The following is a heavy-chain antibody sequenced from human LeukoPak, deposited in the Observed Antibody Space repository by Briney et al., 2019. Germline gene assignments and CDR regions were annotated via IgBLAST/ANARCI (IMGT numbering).Heavy chain of an antibody. CDR3: SSGGYCTSTSCYGEN. J-gene: IGHJ4*02. Sequence: PGGSLRLSCAASGFTFDKAWMTWVRQAPGKGLEWVGRIRSKVNNYATAYAASVKGRFTISRDDSKNTAYLQMNSLKIEDTAVYFCSSGGYCTSTSCYGENWGQGTLVTVSS. V-gene: IGHV3-73*01. CDR1: GFTFDKAW. D-gene: IGHD2-2*01. CDR2: IRSKVNNYAT.